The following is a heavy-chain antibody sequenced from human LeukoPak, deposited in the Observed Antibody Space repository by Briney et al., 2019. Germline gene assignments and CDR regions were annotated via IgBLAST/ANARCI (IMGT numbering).Heavy chain of an antibody. V-gene: IGHV3-23*01. CDR1: GFTFSTYG. Sequence: GGSLRLSCAASGFTFSTYGMSWVRQAPGKGLEWVSTFSGSGGSTYYADFVKGRFTISRDNSKNTLSLQMNSLRAEDTAVYYCAKSLGAYGRFDYWGQGILVTVSS. CDR3: AKSLGAYGRFDY. CDR2: FSGSGGST. D-gene: IGHD3-16*01. J-gene: IGHJ4*02.